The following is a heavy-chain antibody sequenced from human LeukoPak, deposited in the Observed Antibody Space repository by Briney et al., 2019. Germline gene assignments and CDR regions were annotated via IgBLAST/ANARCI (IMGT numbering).Heavy chain of an antibody. Sequence: GGSLRLSCAGSGFTFRDYYMSWIRQAPGKGLEWVSYISSSGSTIYYADSVKGRFTISRDNAKNSLYLQMNSLRADDTAVYYCARYDTTGIDYWGQGTLVTVSS. V-gene: IGHV3-11*01. CDR2: ISSSGSTI. D-gene: IGHD3-22*01. CDR3: ARYDTTGIDY. J-gene: IGHJ4*02. CDR1: GFTFRDYY.